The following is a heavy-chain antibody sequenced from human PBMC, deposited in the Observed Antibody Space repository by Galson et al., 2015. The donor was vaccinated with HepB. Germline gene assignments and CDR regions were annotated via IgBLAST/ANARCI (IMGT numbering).Heavy chain of an antibody. Sequence: SLRLSCAASGFTFSSYVMHWVRQAPGKGLEWVALISYDEGNKYYADSVKGRFTISRDNSKNTLFLQMNSLRAEDTAVYYCASLEGSFNYWGQGTLVTVSS. CDR3: ASLEGSFNY. J-gene: IGHJ4*02. CDR1: GFTFSSYV. V-gene: IGHV3-30*04. CDR2: ISYDEGNK.